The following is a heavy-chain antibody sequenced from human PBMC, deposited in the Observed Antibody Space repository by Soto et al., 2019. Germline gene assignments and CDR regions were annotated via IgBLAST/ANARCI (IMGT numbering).Heavy chain of an antibody. Sequence: SETLSLTCTVSGGSISSSSYYWGWIRQPPGKGLEWIGSIYYSGSTYYNPSLKGRVTISVDRSKNQFSLKLSSVTAADTAVYYCATPLSPREGDYYDILTGRSPRFDYWGQGTLVTVSS. J-gene: IGHJ4*02. CDR2: IYYSGST. CDR1: GGSISSSSYY. V-gene: IGHV4-39*01. D-gene: IGHD3-9*01. CDR3: ATPLSPREGDYYDILTGRSPRFDY.